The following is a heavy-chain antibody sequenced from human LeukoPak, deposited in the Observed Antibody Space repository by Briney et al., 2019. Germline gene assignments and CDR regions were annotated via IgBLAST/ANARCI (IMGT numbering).Heavy chain of an antibody. J-gene: IGHJ5*02. Sequence: ASVKVSCKASGYTFTSYGISWVRQAPGQGLEWMGWISAYSGNTNYAQKLQGRVTMTTDTSTSTAYMELRSLRSDDTAVYYCARDRGYCSSTSCYGLNWFDPWGQGTLVTVSS. CDR1: GYTFTSYG. D-gene: IGHD2-2*01. V-gene: IGHV1-18*01. CDR3: ARDRGYCSSTSCYGLNWFDP. CDR2: ISAYSGNT.